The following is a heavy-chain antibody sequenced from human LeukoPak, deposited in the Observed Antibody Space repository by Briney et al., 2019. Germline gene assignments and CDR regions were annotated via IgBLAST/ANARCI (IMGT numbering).Heavy chain of an antibody. CDR3: AKDRYCTSSSCSIDY. CDR1: GYSFDEYA. D-gene: IGHD2-2*01. Sequence: GGSLRLSCAGSGYSFDEYAMHWVRQAPGKGLEWVSGINWKSDKIGYADSVKGRFTISRDNSKNSLYLQMNSLRVEDTALYYCAKDRYCTSSSCSIDYWGQGTLVTVSS. V-gene: IGHV3-9*01. CDR2: INWKSDKI. J-gene: IGHJ4*02.